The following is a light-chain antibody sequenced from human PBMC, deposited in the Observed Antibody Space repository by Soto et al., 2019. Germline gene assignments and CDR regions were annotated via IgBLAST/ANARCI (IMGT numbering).Light chain of an antibody. Sequence: IVLTQSPGTLSLSPGERATLYCRASESITSTYLAWYQLKPGRPPRLVIYGAFNRATGIPEGFSATGSGTDFSLTISGLEPEDSAVYFCQRYGTSPWSFGQGTKLEIK. CDR1: ESITSTY. J-gene: IGKJ1*01. V-gene: IGKV3-20*01. CDR3: QRYGTSPWS. CDR2: GAF.